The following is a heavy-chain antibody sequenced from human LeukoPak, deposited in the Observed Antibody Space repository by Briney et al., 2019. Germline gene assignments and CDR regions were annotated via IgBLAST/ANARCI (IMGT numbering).Heavy chain of an antibody. CDR1: GGSFSGYY. J-gene: IGHJ5*02. CDR3: ARNEPRGYSYGCQSSQLRLSVHPYNWFDP. CDR2: INHSGST. D-gene: IGHD5-18*01. V-gene: IGHV4-34*01. Sequence: SEALSLTCAVYGGSFSGYYWSWIRQPPGKGLEWIGEINHSGSTNYNPSLKSRVTISVDTSKNQFSLKLSSVTAADTAVYYCARNEPRGYSYGCQSSQLRLSVHPYNWFDPWGQGTLVTVSS.